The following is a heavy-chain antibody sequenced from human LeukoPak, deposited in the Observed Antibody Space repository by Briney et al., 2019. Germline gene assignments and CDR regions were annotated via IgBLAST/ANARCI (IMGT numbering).Heavy chain of an antibody. Sequence: PSETLSLTCNVSGGSISSSSYYWGWIRQPPGKGLEWIGSIYYSGSTYYNPSLKSRVTISVDTSKNQFSLKLSSVTAADTAVYYCARCLYYGSGSYLFDPWGQGTLVTVSS. CDR2: IYYSGST. CDR1: GGSISSSSYY. V-gene: IGHV4-39*01. D-gene: IGHD3-10*01. CDR3: ARCLYYGSGSYLFDP. J-gene: IGHJ5*02.